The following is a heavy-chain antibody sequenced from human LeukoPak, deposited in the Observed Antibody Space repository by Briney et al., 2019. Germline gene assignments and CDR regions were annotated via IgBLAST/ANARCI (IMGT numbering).Heavy chain of an antibody. CDR3: ARDSGNFHYDMDV. D-gene: IGHD3-10*01. J-gene: IGHJ6*02. Sequence: ASVTVSCTASGYTFTSYYMHWVRQAPGQGLEWMGIINPSGGSTSYAQKFQGRVTMTRDTSTSTVYMELSSLRSGDTAVYYCARDSGNFHYDMDVWGQGTTVIVSS. CDR1: GYTFTSYY. CDR2: INPSGGST. V-gene: IGHV1-46*01.